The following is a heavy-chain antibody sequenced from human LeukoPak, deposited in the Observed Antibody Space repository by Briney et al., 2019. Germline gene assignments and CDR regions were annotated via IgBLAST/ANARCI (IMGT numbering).Heavy chain of an antibody. CDR2: ISSSSGYI. Sequence: GGSLRLSCAASGFTFSSYSMNWVRQAPGKGLEWVSSISSSSGYIYYADSVKGRFTISRDNAKNSLYLQMNSLRAEDTAVYYCARGLRGVHDYWGQGTLVTVSS. V-gene: IGHV3-21*01. CDR3: ARGLRGVHDY. CDR1: GFTFSSYS. D-gene: IGHD3-10*01. J-gene: IGHJ4*02.